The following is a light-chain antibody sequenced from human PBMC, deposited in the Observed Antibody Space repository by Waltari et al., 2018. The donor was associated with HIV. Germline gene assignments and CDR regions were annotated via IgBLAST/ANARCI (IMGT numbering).Light chain of an antibody. J-gene: IGLJ1*01. CDR2: EVT. V-gene: IGLV2-14*01. Sequence: QSALPQPASVSGSPGQSITISCTGTTSDVGGYQYVSWYQQHPGKAPKLMISEVTNRPSGVSFRFSGSKSGNTASLTISGLQAEDEADYFCTSYTSRNTRVFGTGTKVTVL. CDR1: TSDVGGYQY. CDR3: TSYTSRNTRV.